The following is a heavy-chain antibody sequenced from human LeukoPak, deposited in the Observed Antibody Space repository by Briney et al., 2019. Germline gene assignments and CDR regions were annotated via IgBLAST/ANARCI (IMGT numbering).Heavy chain of an antibody. V-gene: IGHV4-59*01. CDR1: GGSISSYY. J-gene: IGHJ4*02. CDR2: IYYSGST. CDR3: ARASGISASEDY. Sequence: SETPSLTCTVSGGSISSYYWSWIRQPPGKGLEWIGYIYYSGSTNYNPSLKSRVTISVDTSKNQFSLKLSSVTAADTAVYYCARASGISASEDYWGQGTLVTVSS. D-gene: IGHD2-15*01.